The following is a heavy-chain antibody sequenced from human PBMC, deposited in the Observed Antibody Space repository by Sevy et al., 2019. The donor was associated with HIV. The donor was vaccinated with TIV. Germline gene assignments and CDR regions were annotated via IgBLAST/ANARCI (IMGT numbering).Heavy chain of an antibody. D-gene: IGHD6-19*01. CDR3: AGERVIAVEGTYGMDV. Sequence: GGSLRLSCAASGFTFSSYSMNWVRQAPGKGLEWVSYISSSSSTIYYADSVKGRFTSSRDNAKNSLYLKMNSLRDEDTAVYYCAGERVIAVEGTYGMDVWGQGTTVTVSS. CDR1: GFTFSSYS. J-gene: IGHJ6*02. V-gene: IGHV3-48*02. CDR2: ISSSSSTI.